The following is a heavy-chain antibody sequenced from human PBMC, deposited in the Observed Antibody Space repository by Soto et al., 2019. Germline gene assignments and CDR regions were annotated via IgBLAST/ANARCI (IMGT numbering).Heavy chain of an antibody. J-gene: IGHJ6*02. Sequence: TSETLSLTCTVSGGSISSSSYYWGWIRQPPGKGLEWIGSIYYSGSTYYNPSLKSRVTISVDTSKNQFSLKLSSVTAADTAVYYCARWHIRLDYYGMDVWGQGTTVTVSS. CDR2: IYYSGST. D-gene: IGHD3-9*01. CDR3: ARWHIRLDYYGMDV. CDR1: GGSISSSSYY. V-gene: IGHV4-39*01.